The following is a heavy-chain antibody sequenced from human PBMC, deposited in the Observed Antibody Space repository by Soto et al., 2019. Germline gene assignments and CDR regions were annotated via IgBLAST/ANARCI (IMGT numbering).Heavy chain of an antibody. V-gene: IGHV3-7*01. D-gene: IGHD2-15*01. Sequence: EVQLVEAGGDLVQPGGSLRLSCAASGFTFSSYWMSWVRQAPGKGLEWVASIKQDGTEKNYVDSVEGRLSISRDNPKNSLYLQMNGLRAEDTAVYYCVRGGGHVDSWGQGALVTVSS. CDR1: GFTFSSYW. J-gene: IGHJ4*02. CDR2: IKQDGTEK. CDR3: VRGGGHVDS.